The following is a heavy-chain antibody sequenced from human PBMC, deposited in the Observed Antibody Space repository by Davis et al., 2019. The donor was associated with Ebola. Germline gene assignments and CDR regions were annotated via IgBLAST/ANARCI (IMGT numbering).Heavy chain of an antibody. CDR2: IKQDGSEK. CDR3: ARGPGWEVPEGPGYVDS. V-gene: IGHV3-7*01. CDR1: GFTFSSYW. J-gene: IGHJ4*01. Sequence: GESLKISCAASGFTFSSYWMSWVRQAPGKGLEWVANIKQDGSEKYYVDSVKGRFTVSRDNSKNTLYLQMSSLGGDDTAVYYCARGPGWEVPEGPGYVDSWGPGTLVIVSS. D-gene: IGHD1-26*01.